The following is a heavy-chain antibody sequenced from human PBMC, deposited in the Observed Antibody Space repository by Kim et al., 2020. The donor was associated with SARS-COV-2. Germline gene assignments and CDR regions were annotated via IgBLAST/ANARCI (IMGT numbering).Heavy chain of an antibody. V-gene: IGHV4-39*07. CDR3: ARQRDSGTWYVAHYYYYMDV. D-gene: IGHD6-13*01. CDR1: GGSIRDSSYY. J-gene: IGHJ6*03. Sequence: SETLSLTCTVSGGSIRDSSYYWGWFRQPPGKGLEWIVTVYYSGNTYYSPSLRSRVTILVDTSKNQFSLRLGSVTAADTALYFCARQRDSGTWYVAHYYYYMDVWGKGTAVTVSS. CDR2: VYYSGNT.